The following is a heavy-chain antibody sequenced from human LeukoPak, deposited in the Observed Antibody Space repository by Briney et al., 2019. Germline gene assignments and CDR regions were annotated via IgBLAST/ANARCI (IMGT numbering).Heavy chain of an antibody. CDR3: AKHSHDGSAPYYEVQLDY. J-gene: IGHJ4*02. CDR1: GGSFSDYY. Sequence: SETLSLTCAVYGGSFSDYYWSWIRQPPGKGLEWIGEINHSGSTNYNPSLKSRVTISVDTSKNQFSLKLSSVTAADTAMYYCAKHSHDGSAPYYEVQLDYWGQGTLVTVSS. CDR2: INHSGST. D-gene: IGHD3-22*01. V-gene: IGHV4-34*01.